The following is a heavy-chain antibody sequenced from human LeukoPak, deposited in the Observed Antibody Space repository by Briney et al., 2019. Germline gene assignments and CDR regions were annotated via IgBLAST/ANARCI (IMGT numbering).Heavy chain of an antibody. V-gene: IGHV1-2*02. CDR3: ARVGGYCTTTSCSYGLDV. J-gene: IGHJ6*02. CDR2: INPYSGDT. Sequence: ASVKVSCKASGYSFTDYYMHWVRQAPGQGLEWMGWINPYSGDTNYAQKFQGRVTMTRDTSISTAYMELSRLSSEDTAVFYCARVGGYCTTTSCSYGLDVWGQGTTVTVSS. D-gene: IGHD2-2*01. CDR1: GYSFTDYY.